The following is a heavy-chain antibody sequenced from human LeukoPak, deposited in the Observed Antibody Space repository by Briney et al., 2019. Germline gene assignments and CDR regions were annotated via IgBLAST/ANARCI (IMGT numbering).Heavy chain of an antibody. Sequence: PGGSLRLSSAASGFTFSSYSMNWVRQARGKGLEWVSSISSSSSYIYYADSVKGRFTISRDNAKNSLYLQMNSLRAEDTAVYYCARDRLQSGSVYWGQGTLVTVSS. CDR1: GFTFSSYS. CDR2: ISSSSSYI. D-gene: IGHD3-10*01. CDR3: ARDRLQSGSVY. J-gene: IGHJ4*02. V-gene: IGHV3-21*01.